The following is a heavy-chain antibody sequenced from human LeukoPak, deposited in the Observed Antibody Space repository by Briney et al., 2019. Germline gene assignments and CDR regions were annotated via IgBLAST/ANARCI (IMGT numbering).Heavy chain of an antibody. CDR1: GGSISSGSYY. J-gene: IGHJ3*02. Sequence: SQTLSLTCTVSGGSISSGSYYWSWIRQPAGKGLEWIGRIYTSGSTNYNPSLKSRVTISVDTSKNQFSLKLSSVTAADTAVYYCAGNRGYDLGDAFDIWGQGTMVTVSS. V-gene: IGHV4-61*02. CDR3: AGNRGYDLGDAFDI. CDR2: IYTSGST. D-gene: IGHD5-12*01.